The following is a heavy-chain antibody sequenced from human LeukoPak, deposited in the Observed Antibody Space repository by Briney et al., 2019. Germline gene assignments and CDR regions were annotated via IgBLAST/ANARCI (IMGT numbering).Heavy chain of an antibody. CDR2: IKQDGSEK. D-gene: IGHD4-17*01. CDR1: GGSFSGYY. J-gene: IGHJ3*02. Sequence: PSETLSLTCGVYGGSFSGYYWTWIRQTPGKGLEWVANIKQDGSEKYYVDSVKGRFTISRDNAKNSLYLQMNSLRAEDTAVYYCARDPYGDYVWLEGDAFDIWGQGTMVTVSS. V-gene: IGHV3-7*01. CDR3: ARDPYGDYVWLEGDAFDI.